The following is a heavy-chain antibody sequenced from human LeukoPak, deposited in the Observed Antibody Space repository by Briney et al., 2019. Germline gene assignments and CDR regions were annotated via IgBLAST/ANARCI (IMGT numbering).Heavy chain of an antibody. CDR3: ARVKSKGRWLQFGY. Sequence: ASVKVSCKASGYTFTSYDINWVRQATGQGLEWMGWMNPNSGNTCYAQKFKGRVTMTRNTSISTAYMELSSLRSEDTAVYYCARVKSKGRWLQFGYWGQGTLVTVSS. CDR1: GYTFTSYD. CDR2: MNPNSGNT. V-gene: IGHV1-8*01. D-gene: IGHD5-24*01. J-gene: IGHJ4*02.